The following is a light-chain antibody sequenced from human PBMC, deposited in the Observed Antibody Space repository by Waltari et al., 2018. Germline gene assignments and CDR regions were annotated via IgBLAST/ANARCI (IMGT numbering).Light chain of an antibody. Sequence: CRASQIIRNSLNWFQQKPGKAPNLLISAASSLQSGVPSRFSGSGSGTDFTLTISSLQPEDFATYYCQQSYSSPQFTFGGGTKVEI. CDR3: QQSYSSPQFT. CDR2: AAS. CDR1: QIIRNS. V-gene: IGKV1-39*01. J-gene: IGKJ4*02.